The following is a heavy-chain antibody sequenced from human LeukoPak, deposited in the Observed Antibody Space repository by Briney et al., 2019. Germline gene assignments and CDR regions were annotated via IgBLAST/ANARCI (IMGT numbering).Heavy chain of an antibody. D-gene: IGHD1-26*01. CDR3: AIQTWGGNYHPYYFDY. CDR2: VYYSGST. CDR1: GGSISSRSYY. Sequence: SETLSLTCTVSGGSISSRSYYWGWIRQPPGKGLEWIGSVYYSGSTYYNPSLQSRVTISVDTSKNQFSLQLTSVTAADTAVYYCAIQTWGGNYHPYYFDYWGQGTLVPVSS. J-gene: IGHJ4*02. V-gene: IGHV4-39*01.